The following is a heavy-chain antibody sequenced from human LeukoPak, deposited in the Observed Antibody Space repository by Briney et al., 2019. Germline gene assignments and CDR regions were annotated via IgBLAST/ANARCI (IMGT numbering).Heavy chain of an antibody. J-gene: IGHJ4*02. CDR2: ISGSGGST. D-gene: IGHD3-22*01. CDR3: AKDVGATYYYDSSGYFDY. Sequence: PGGSLRLSCAASGFTFSSYAMSWVRQAPGKGLEWVSAISGSGGSTYYADSVKGRFTISRGNSKNTLYLQMNSLRAEDTAVYYCAKDVGATYYYDSSGYFDYWGQGTLVTVSS. CDR1: GFTFSSYA. V-gene: IGHV3-23*01.